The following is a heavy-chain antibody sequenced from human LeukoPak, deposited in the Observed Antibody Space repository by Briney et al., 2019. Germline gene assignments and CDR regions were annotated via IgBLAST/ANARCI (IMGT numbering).Heavy chain of an antibody. CDR3: TRGSIAYYYMDV. CDR2: IDDSGST. Sequence: SETLSLTCTVSGGSISSSHYYWGWIRQPPGTGLEWIGSIDDSGSTYYNPSLKSRVTISVDTSKNQFSLRLSAVTAADTAVYYCTRGSIAYYYMDVWGKGTTVTISS. CDR1: GGSISSSHYY. J-gene: IGHJ6*03. V-gene: IGHV4-39*07. D-gene: IGHD3-22*01.